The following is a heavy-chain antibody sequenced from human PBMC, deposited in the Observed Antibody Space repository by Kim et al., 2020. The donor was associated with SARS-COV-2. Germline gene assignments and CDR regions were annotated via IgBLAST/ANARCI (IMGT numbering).Heavy chain of an antibody. Sequence: SQTLSLTCAISGDSVSSNSAAWNWIRQSPSRGLEWLGRTYYRSKWYNDYAVSVKSRITINPDTSKNQFSLQLNSVTPEDTAVYYCARDNLRRGSYSSGWYYFDYWGQGTLVTVSS. CDR3: ARDNLRRGSYSSGWYYFDY. V-gene: IGHV6-1*01. CDR2: TYYRSKWYN. D-gene: IGHD6-19*01. J-gene: IGHJ4*02. CDR1: GDSVSSNSAA.